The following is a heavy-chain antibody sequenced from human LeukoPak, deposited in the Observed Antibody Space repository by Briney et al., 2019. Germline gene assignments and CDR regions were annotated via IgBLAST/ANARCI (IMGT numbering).Heavy chain of an antibody. D-gene: IGHD1-1*01. V-gene: IGHV3-66*01. J-gene: IGHJ4*02. CDR1: GFTVSNNY. Sequence: GGSLRLSCAASGFTVSNNYMNWVRQAPGKGLEWVSTVYGGGDTFYADSVKGRFTISRDNSDNTLYLQMNSLRAEDTAVYYCAALKYNWNDLDYWGQGTLVTVSS. CDR3: AALKYNWNDLDY. CDR2: VYGGGDT.